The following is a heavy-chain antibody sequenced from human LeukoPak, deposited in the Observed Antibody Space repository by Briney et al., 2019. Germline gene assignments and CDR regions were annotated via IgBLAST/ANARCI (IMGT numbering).Heavy chain of an antibody. D-gene: IGHD4-23*01. J-gene: IGHJ4*02. CDR2: INHSGST. V-gene: IGHV4-34*01. Sequence: SETLSLTCAVYGGSFSGYYWSWIRQPPGKGLEWIGEINHSGSTNYNPSLKSRVTMSVDTSKNQFSLRLSSVTAADTAVYYCARGNGGNSWPFDYWGQGTLVTVSS. CDR3: ARGNGGNSWPFDY. CDR1: GGSFSGYY.